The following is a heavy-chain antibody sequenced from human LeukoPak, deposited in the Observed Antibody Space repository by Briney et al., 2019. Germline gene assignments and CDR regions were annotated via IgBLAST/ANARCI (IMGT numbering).Heavy chain of an antibody. J-gene: IGHJ1*01. CDR3: AGGHCRGSTCYSNCY. CDR1: GDYISSSSYY. V-gene: IGHV4-39*01. CDR2: IYDNEST. Sequence: SETLSLTCTVSGDYISSSSYYRGRIRQPPGKGLEWLGSIYDNESTYYTPSLQSRVTISVDTSKSQVSLKLSCVTAADSAVYYCAGGHCRGSTCYSNCYWGQGTLVSLS. D-gene: IGHD2-15*01.